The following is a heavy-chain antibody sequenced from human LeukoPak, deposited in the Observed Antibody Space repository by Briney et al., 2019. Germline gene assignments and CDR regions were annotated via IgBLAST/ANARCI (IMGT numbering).Heavy chain of an antibody. Sequence: ASVKVSCKASGYTFTGYYMHWVRQAPGQGLEWMEWINPNSGGTNYAQKFQGRVTMTRDTSISTAYMELSRLRSDDTAVYYCARSDSSGWYINVDIWGQGTMVTVSS. V-gene: IGHV1-2*02. CDR1: GYTFTGYY. CDR3: ARSDSSGWYINVDI. J-gene: IGHJ3*02. D-gene: IGHD6-19*01. CDR2: INPNSGGT.